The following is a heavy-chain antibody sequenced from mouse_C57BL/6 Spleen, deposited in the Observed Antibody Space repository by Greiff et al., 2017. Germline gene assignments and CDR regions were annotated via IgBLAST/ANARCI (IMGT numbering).Heavy chain of an antibody. CDR1: GYTFTSYW. CDR3: ARWNDYEDY. Sequence: QVQLKESGAELVKPGASVKMSCKASGYTFTSYWITWVKQRPGQGLEWIGDIYPGSGSTNYNEKFKSKATLTVDTSSSTAYMQLSSLTSEDSAVYYCARWNDYEDYWGQGTTLTVSS. CDR2: IYPGSGST. J-gene: IGHJ2*01. V-gene: IGHV1-55*01. D-gene: IGHD2-4*01.